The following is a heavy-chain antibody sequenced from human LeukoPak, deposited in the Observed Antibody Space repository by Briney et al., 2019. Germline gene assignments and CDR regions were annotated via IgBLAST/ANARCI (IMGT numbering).Heavy chain of an antibody. Sequence: GGSLRLSCAASGFTSSSYAMHWVRQAPGKGLEYVSAISSNGGSTYYANSVKGRFTISRDNSKNTLYLQMGSLRAEDMAVYYCARTIAVAGSYYYYYGMDVWGQGTTVTVSS. V-gene: IGHV3-64*01. CDR1: GFTSSSYA. CDR2: ISSNGGST. CDR3: ARTIAVAGSYYYYYGMDV. J-gene: IGHJ6*02. D-gene: IGHD6-19*01.